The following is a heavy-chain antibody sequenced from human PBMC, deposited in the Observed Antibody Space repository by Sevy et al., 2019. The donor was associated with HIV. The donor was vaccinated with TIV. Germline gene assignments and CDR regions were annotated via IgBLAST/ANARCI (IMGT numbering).Heavy chain of an antibody. V-gene: IGHV3-48*01. CDR2: ITISSSTI. J-gene: IGHJ4*02. Sequence: GGSLRLSCAASGFTFSTYSMNWVRQAPGKGLEWVSYITISSSTIYYADSVKGRFTISRDNAKNSLYLQMNSLRAEDTAVYYCARGDATAGTSYFDFWGQGALVTVSS. CDR1: GFTFSTYS. CDR3: ARGDATAGTSYFDF. D-gene: IGHD6-19*01.